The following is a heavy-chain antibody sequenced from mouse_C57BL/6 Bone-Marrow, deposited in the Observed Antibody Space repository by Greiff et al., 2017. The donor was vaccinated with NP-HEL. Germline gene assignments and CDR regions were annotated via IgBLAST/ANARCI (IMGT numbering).Heavy chain of an antibody. J-gene: IGHJ2*01. V-gene: IGHV1-39*01. CDR2: INPNYGTA. CDR3: AGTAQGTSYFDY. Sequence: EVQLQQSGPELVKPGASVKISCKASGYSFTDYNMNWVKQSNGKSLEWIGVINPNYGTASYNQKFKGKATLTVDQSSSTASMQLNSLTSEDSAVYYCAGTAQGTSYFDYWGQGTTLTVSS. D-gene: IGHD3-2*02. CDR1: GYSFTDYN.